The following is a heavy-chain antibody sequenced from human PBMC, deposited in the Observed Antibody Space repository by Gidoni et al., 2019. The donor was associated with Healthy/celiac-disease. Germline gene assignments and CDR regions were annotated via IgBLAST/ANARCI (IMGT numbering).Heavy chain of an antibody. J-gene: IGHJ4*02. CDR3: ARQTSDDLLGVDDY. Sequence: QLHLQASGPGLVKPSETLSLTCTVSGGSISSSSYYWGWIRQPPGKGLEWIGSIYYSGSTYYNPSLKSRVTISVDTSKNQFSLKLSSVTAADTAVYYCARQTSDDLLGVDDYWGQGTLVTVSS. CDR2: IYYSGST. CDR1: GGSISSSSYY. V-gene: IGHV4-39*01. D-gene: IGHD3-16*01.